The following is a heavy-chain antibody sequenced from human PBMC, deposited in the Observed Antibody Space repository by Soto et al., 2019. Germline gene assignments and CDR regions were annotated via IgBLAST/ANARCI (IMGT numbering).Heavy chain of an antibody. J-gene: IGHJ4*02. D-gene: IGHD1-26*01. CDR1: GFSLTTSGVG. CDR2: IYWDDDK. CDR3: LSRAEPPRGGYYFDY. Sequence: QITLKESGPTLVKPTQTLTLTCTFSGFSLTTSGVGVGWIRQPPGKALEWLALIYWDDDKRYSPSLKSRLTITRDASKKQVVLTMTNMDPVDTATYYCLSRAEPPRGGYYFDYWGQGTLVTVSS. V-gene: IGHV2-5*02.